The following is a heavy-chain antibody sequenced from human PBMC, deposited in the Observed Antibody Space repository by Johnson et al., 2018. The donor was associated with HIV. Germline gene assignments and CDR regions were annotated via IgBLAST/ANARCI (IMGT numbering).Heavy chain of an antibody. V-gene: IGHV3-30*02. J-gene: IGHJ3*01. CDR1: GFTFSNYG. D-gene: IGHD3-16*01. Sequence: VQLVESGGGVVQPGGSLRLSCAASGFTFSNYGMHWVRQAPGKGLEWVTFIRYDGIIKYYADSVKGRFTISRDNAKNTLYLQMNSLRADDTAVYYCAKGWRHLLPTGDGAFDVWGQGTMVTVSS. CDR2: IRYDGIIK. CDR3: AKGWRHLLPTGDGAFDV.